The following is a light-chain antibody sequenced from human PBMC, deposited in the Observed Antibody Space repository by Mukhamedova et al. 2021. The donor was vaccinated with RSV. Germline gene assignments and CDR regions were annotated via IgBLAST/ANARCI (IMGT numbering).Light chain of an antibody. J-gene: IGLJ3*02. V-gene: IGLV2-14*03. CDR2: GNS. Sequence: LTLLIYGNSNRPSGVPDRFSGSKSGNTASLTISGLQAEDEADYYCSSYTSSSTLVFGGGTK. CDR3: SSYTSSSTLV.